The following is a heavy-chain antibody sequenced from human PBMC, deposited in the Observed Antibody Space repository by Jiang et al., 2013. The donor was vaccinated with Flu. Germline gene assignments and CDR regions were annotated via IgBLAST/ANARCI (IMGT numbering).Heavy chain of an antibody. V-gene: IGHV5-10-1*01. Sequence: GAEVKKPGESLKISCKGSGYSFTSHWIGWVRLMPGKGLEWMGRIGPSDSYTNYSPSFQGHVTISADKSISTAYLQWSSLKASDTAMYYCARRHCSGGSCYIPSDYWGQGTLVTVSS. CDR1: GYSFTSHW. CDR2: IGPSDSYT. J-gene: IGHJ4*02. D-gene: IGHD2-15*01. CDR3: ARRHCSGGSCYIPSDY.